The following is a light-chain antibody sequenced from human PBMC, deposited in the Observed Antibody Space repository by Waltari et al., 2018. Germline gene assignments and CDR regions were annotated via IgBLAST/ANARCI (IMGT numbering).Light chain of an antibody. CDR2: EVT. CDR3: SSYAGSNLWV. CDR1: SSDVGGYDY. Sequence: QSALTQPPSASGSPGQSVTISCTGTSSDVGGYDYVSWYQQHPDKAPKLVIYEVTKRPSVVPDRFSGSKSGNTASLTVSGLQAEDEAEYYCSSYAGSNLWVFGGGTKLTVL. J-gene: IGLJ3*02. V-gene: IGLV2-8*01.